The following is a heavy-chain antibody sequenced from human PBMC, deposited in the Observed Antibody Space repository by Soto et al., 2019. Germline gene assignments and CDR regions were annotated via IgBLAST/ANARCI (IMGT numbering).Heavy chain of an antibody. CDR3: VRDRYSSSGWFDP. V-gene: IGHV6-1*01. CDR1: GDSVSSYSAA. D-gene: IGHD3-10*01. CDR2: TYYRSRFFS. J-gene: IGHJ5*02. Sequence: SQTLSLTCAISGDSVSSYSAAWNWIRQSPSGGLEWLGRTYYRSRFFSDYAESVKSRIIINPDTSKNQFSLQLKSVTPEDTAVYYCVRDRYSSSGWFDPWGQGTPVTVAS.